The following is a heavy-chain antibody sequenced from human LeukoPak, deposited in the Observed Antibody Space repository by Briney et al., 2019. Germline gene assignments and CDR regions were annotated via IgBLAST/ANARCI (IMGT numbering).Heavy chain of an antibody. Sequence: GGSLRLSCAASGFTFSSYAMSWVRQAPGKGLEWVSYINSSSSTIYYADSVKGRFTISRDNAKNSLYLQMNSLRAEDTAVYYCARGGRGLYDFWSGSDYWGQGTLVTVSS. CDR2: INSSSSTI. CDR3: ARGGRGLYDFWSGSDY. D-gene: IGHD3-3*01. J-gene: IGHJ4*02. CDR1: GFTFSSYA. V-gene: IGHV3-48*01.